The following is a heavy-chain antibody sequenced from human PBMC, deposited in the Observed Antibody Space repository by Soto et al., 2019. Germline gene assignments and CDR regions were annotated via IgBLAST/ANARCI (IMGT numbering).Heavy chain of an antibody. Sequence: EVQLVESGGGLVQPGGSLRLSCAASGFTFSSYSMNWVRQAPGKGLEWVSYISSSSSTIYYADSVKGRFTISRDNAKNSLYLQMNSLRDEDTAVYYCARDRVDGYNHEDAFDIWGQGTMVTVSS. CDR1: GFTFSSYS. J-gene: IGHJ3*02. V-gene: IGHV3-48*02. D-gene: IGHD5-12*01. CDR2: ISSSSSTI. CDR3: ARDRVDGYNHEDAFDI.